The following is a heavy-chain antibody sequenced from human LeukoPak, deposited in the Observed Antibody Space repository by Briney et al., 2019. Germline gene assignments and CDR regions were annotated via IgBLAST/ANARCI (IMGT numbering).Heavy chain of an antibody. J-gene: IGHJ4*02. CDR1: GGSFSGYY. V-gene: IGHV4-34*01. CDR3: ARGRATMVRGVSRPFDY. Sequence: PETLSLTCAVYGGSFSGYYWSWIRQPPGKGLEWIGEINHSGSTNYNPSLKSRVTISVDTSKNQFSLKLSSVTAADTAVYYCARGRATMVRGVSRPFDYWGQGTLVTVSS. D-gene: IGHD3-10*01. CDR2: INHSGST.